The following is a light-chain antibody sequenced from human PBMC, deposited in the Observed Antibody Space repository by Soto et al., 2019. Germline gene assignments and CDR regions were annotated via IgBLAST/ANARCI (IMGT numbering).Light chain of an antibody. CDR2: DSN. J-gene: IGLJ2*01. CDR1: SSNIGNNY. CDR3: GTWDNSLSAVV. Sequence: QSVLTQPPSVSAAPGQKVTISCSGSSSNIGNNYVSWYQQLPGTAPKLLIYDSNKRPSGIPDRFSGSKSDTSATLGITGLQTGDEADYYCGTWDNSLSAVVFGGGTKLTVL. V-gene: IGLV1-51*01.